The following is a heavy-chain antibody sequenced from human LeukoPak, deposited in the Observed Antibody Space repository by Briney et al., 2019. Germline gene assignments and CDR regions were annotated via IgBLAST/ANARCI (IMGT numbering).Heavy chain of an antibody. CDR3: GRNFRTCLERTVGYYFDY. D-gene: IGHD1-1*01. J-gene: IGHJ4*02. V-gene: IGHV4-59*08. CDR2: IYYSGST. Sequence: PSETLSLTCTVWGGFISSYYWSGIRQPPGKGLEWIGYIYYSGSTNYNPSLKSRVTISVDTSKNQFSLKLSSVTAANTAVYYCGRNFRTCLERTVGYYFDYWGQGSLVTVSS. CDR1: GGFISSYY.